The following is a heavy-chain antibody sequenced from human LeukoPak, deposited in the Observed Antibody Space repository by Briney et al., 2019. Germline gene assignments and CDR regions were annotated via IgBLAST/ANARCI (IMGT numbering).Heavy chain of an antibody. CDR3: AKSFGYSRSWFDY. Sequence: GGSLRLSCAASGFTFSSYAMSGARQAPGKGLEWVSGISGNGGGTYYADSVKGRFTISRDNSKDTLYLQMNSLRAEDTAVYYCAKSFGYSRSWFDYWGQGTLVTVSS. CDR1: GFTFSSYA. D-gene: IGHD6-13*01. V-gene: IGHV3-23*01. CDR2: ISGNGGGT. J-gene: IGHJ4*02.